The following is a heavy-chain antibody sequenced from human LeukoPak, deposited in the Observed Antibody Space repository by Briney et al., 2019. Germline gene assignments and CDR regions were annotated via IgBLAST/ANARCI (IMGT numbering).Heavy chain of an antibody. V-gene: IGHV4-34*01. CDR1: GGSFSGYY. CDR3: ARGKGGIDFWSGYYKGLNWFDP. CDR2: INHSGST. Sequence: KPSETLSLTCAVYGGSFSGYYWSWIRQPPGKGLEWIGEINHSGSTNYNPSLKSRVTISVDTSKNQFSLKLSSVTAADTAVYYCARGKGGIDFWSGYYKGLNWFDPWGQGTLVTVSS. J-gene: IGHJ5*02. D-gene: IGHD3-3*01.